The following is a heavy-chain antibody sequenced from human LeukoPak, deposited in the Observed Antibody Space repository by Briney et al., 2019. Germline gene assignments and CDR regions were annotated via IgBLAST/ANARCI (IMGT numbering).Heavy chain of an antibody. J-gene: IGHJ4*02. V-gene: IGHV4-59*01. CDR2: IYYSGST. Sequence: SETLSLTCTVSGGSISSYYWSWIRQPPGRGLEWIGYIYYSGSTNYNPSLKSRVTISVDTSKNQFSLKLSSVTAADTAVYYCARDGSGYSSSWLYYWGQGTLVTVSS. CDR3: ARDGSGYSSSWLYY. CDR1: GGSISSYY. D-gene: IGHD6-13*01.